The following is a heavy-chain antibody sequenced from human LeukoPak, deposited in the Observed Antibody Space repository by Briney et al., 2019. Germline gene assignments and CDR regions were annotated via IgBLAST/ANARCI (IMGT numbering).Heavy chain of an antibody. CDR2: INPNSGGT. CDR1: GYTFTGYY. J-gene: IGHJ4*02. V-gene: IGHV1-2*02. Sequence: ASVKVSCKASGYTFTGYYMHWVRQAPGQGLEWMGWINPNSGGTNYAQKFQGRVTMTRDTSISTVYMELSSLRSEDTAVYYCARDRILSWTCDYWGQGTLVTVSS. D-gene: IGHD3/OR15-3a*01. CDR3: ARDRILSWTCDY.